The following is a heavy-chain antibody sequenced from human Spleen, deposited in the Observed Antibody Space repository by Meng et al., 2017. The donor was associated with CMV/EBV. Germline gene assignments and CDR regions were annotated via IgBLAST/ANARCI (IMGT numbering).Heavy chain of an antibody. CDR3: AREAQHYDFWSGYSTGYYFDY. J-gene: IGHJ4*02. D-gene: IGHD3-3*01. Sequence: GESLKISCAASGFTVSSNYMSWVRQAPGKGLEWVSVIYSGGSTYYADSVKGRFTISRDNSKNTLYLQMNSLRAEDTAVYYCAREAQHYDFWSGYSTGYYFDYWGQGTLVTVSS. CDR2: IYSGGST. CDR1: GFTVSSNY. V-gene: IGHV3-66*02.